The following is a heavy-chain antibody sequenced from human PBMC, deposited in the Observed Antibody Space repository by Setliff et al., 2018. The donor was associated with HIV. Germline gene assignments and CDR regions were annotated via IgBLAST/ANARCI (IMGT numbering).Heavy chain of an antibody. CDR2: MNPNSGNT. V-gene: IGHV1-8*01. D-gene: IGHD6-13*01. Sequence: ASVKVSCKASGYTFTSYDINWVRQTTGQGLEWMGWMNPNSGNTGYAQKFQGGVTMTRNTSISTAYMELSSLRSEDTAVYYCARGRPIAARYYFDYWGQGTLVTVSS. CDR3: ARGRPIAARYYFDY. CDR1: GYTFTSYD. J-gene: IGHJ4*02.